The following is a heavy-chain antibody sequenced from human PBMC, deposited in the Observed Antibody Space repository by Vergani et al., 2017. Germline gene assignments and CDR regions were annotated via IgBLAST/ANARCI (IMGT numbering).Heavy chain of an antibody. V-gene: IGHV4-59*06. CDR2: IFYSGTT. D-gene: IGHD6-25*01. CDR3: ARVDTQVPATSHFYYMVV. J-gene: IGHJ6*03. Sequence: QVQLQQWGAGVVKPSGTLSLTCAVFGESFSSFYWSWIRQPPGKGLEWIGYIFYSGTTYDNPSLRSRLTISVDTSQNQFSLKLRSVTAADTAVYYCARVDTQVPATSHFYYMVVWGKGTTVVVSS. CDR1: GESFSSFY.